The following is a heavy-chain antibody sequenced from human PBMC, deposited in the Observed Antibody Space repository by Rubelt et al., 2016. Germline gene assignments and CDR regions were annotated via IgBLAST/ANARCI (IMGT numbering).Heavy chain of an antibody. J-gene: IGHJ4*02. D-gene: IGHD2-2*01. CDR3: ARYCRSTSCLLKRVFDY. CDR1: GGSFSGYY. CDR2: VNHSGEVHHSGST. V-gene: IGHV4-34*01. Sequence: QVQLQQWGAGLLEPSETLSLTCAVYGGSFSGYYWSWIRQPPGKGLEWIGEVNHSGEVHHSGSTYYNPSLKSRVTISVDTSKNQFSLKLSSVTAADTAVYYWARYCRSTSCLLKRVFDYWGQGTLVTVSS.